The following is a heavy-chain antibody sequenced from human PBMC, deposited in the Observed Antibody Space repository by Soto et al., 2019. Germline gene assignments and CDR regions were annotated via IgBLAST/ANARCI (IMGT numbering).Heavy chain of an antibody. Sequence: PSETLSLTCTVSGGSISSCYWGWVRQPPGKGLEWIGYIYYSGSTNYNPSLKSRVTISVDTSKNQFSLKLSSVTAADTAVYYCARVLTVNVYYYYFNMDVCGKGTTVTVSS. CDR1: GGSISSCY. CDR3: ARVLTVNVYYYYFNMDV. CDR2: IYYSGST. J-gene: IGHJ6*03. D-gene: IGHD4-4*01. V-gene: IGHV4-59*01.